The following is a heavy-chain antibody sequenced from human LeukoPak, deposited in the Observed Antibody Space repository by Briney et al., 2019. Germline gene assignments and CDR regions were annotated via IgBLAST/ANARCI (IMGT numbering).Heavy chain of an antibody. CDR3: AKLRESGTYFDY. D-gene: IGHD1-26*01. V-gene: IGHV3-23*01. CDR2: ISGSGGST. J-gene: IGHJ4*02. Sequence: GGSLRLSCAASGFTFISYDMSWVRGASGKGREGGSAISGSGGSTYYADSVKGRFTVSRDSSKNTLSLQMNSLRADDTAVYYCAKLRESGTYFDYWGQGTLVTVSS. CDR1: GFTFISYD.